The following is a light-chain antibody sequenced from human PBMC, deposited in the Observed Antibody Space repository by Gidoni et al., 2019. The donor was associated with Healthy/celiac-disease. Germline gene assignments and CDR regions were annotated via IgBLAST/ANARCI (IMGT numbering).Light chain of an antibody. CDR2: WAS. J-gene: IGKJ2*03. CDR3: QQYYSTPYS. CDR1: QRVLYSSNNKNY. V-gene: IGKV4-1*01. Sequence: DIVMTNAPDSLAVSLGERATINCKSSQRVLYSSNNKNYLAWYQQKPGQTPKLLIYWASTRESGVPDRFSGSGSGTDFTLTISSLQAEDVAVYHCQQYYSTPYSFGQGTKLEIK.